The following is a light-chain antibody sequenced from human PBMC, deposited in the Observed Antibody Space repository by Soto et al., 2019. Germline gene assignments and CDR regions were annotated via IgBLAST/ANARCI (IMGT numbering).Light chain of an antibody. CDR3: SSYTNTMSYV. V-gene: IGLV2-14*03. CDR1: SSDVGAYDY. J-gene: IGLJ1*01. Sequence: QSALTQPASVSSSPGQSITISCTGTSSDVGAYDYVSWYQQHPGKAPKLMIYDVYARPSGVSHRFSGSKSGNTASLTISGLQSDDEADYYCSSYTNTMSYVFGTGTKVTVL. CDR2: DVY.